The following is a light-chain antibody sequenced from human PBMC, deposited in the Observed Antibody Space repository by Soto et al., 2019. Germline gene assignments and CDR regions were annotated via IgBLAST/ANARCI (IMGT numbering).Light chain of an antibody. CDR2: DAS. CDR3: QQHGISHIT. CDR1: QNINNNY. J-gene: IGKJ5*01. Sequence: VLPQSPGTLSLSPGGSATLSCRASQNINNNYLAWYQHKPGQAPRLLMYDASLRATGVPDRFSGSGSGTDFTLTITRLEPDDSAVYYCQQHGISHITFGQGTRLEI. V-gene: IGKV3-20*01.